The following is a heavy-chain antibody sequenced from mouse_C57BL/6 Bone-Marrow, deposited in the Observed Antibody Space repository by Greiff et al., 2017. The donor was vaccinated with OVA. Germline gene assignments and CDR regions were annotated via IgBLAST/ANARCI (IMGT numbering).Heavy chain of an antibody. Sequence: EVKLMESGGGLVKPGGSLKLSCAASGFTFSSYTMSWVRQTPEKRLEWVATISGGGGNTYYPDSVKGRFTISRDNAKNTLYLQMSSLRSEDTALYYCARGYYGSRRDYFDYWGQGTTLTVSS. D-gene: IGHD1-1*01. J-gene: IGHJ2*01. CDR3: ARGYYGSRRDYFDY. CDR1: GFTFSSYT. CDR2: ISGGGGNT. V-gene: IGHV5-9*01.